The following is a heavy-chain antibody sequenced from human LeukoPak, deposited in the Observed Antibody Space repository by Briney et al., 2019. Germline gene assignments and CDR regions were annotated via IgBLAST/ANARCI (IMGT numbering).Heavy chain of an antibody. CDR3: VKGQSGGIYSYGLDAFDI. D-gene: IGHD5-18*01. CDR2: ISSNGDYI. CDR1: GFSFSRYR. Sequence: GGSLRLSCAASGFSFSRYRMNWVRQAPGKGLEWVSSISSNGDYIYYGDSVKGRFTMSGDNAKNSLYLQLSSLRAEDTAVYYCVKGQSGGIYSYGLDAFDIWGQGTMVTVSS. V-gene: IGHV3-21*01. J-gene: IGHJ3*02.